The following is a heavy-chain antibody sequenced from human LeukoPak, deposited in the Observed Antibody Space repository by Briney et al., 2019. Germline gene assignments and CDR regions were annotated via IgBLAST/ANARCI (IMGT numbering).Heavy chain of an antibody. Sequence: SETLSLTCAVYGGSFSSSGYYWGWIRQPPGKGLEWVGSIDYSGSTYYNPSPKSRVTISVDTSKNQFSLKLSSVTAADTAVYYCARGRSSWSRWGFYFDYWGQGTLLTVSS. V-gene: IGHV4-39*01. CDR2: IDYSGST. CDR3: ARGRSSWSRWGFYFDY. D-gene: IGHD6-13*01. CDR1: GGSFSSSGYY. J-gene: IGHJ4*02.